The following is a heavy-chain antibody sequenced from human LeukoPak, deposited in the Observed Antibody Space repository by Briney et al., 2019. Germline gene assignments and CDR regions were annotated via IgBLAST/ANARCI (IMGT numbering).Heavy chain of an antibody. V-gene: IGHV3-74*01. J-gene: IGHJ4*02. CDR3: ATSLGPLTEY. CDR2: INSGGSGT. CDR1: GFAFSSNW. D-gene: IGHD7-27*01. Sequence: GGSLGLSCAASGFAFSSNWMHWVRQTPGKGLVWVSRINSGGSGTSYAASVEGRFTISRDNAKNTLYLQMNSLRAEDTAVYYCATSLGPLTEYWGQGTLVTVSS.